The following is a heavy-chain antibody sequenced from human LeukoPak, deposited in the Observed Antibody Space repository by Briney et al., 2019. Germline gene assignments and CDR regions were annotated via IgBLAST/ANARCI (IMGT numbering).Heavy chain of an antibody. V-gene: IGHV1-2*02. Sequence: VASVTVSFTASGYTFTGYYIHWVRQAPGQGLEWMGWIYPNSGGTNYAQKFQGRVTMTRDTSISTAYMELSRLISDDTAMYYCARERYCSTPSCPMDVWGQGTTATVSS. J-gene: IGHJ6*02. CDR1: GYTFTGYY. CDR2: IYPNSGGT. CDR3: ARERYCSTPSCPMDV. D-gene: IGHD2-2*01.